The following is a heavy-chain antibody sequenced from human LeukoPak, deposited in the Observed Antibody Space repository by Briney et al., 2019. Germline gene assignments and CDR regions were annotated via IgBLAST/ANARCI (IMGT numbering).Heavy chain of an antibody. J-gene: IGHJ6*02. D-gene: IGHD2-2*01. CDR2: IYTSGST. Sequence: SETLSLTCTVSGGSISSYYWSWIRQPAGKGLGWIGRIYTSGSTNYNPSLKSRVTMSVDTSKNQFSLKLSSVTAADTAVYYCARAPRGDIVVVPAAMIAKDYYYYGMDVWGQGTTVTVSS. CDR1: GGSISSYY. CDR3: ARAPRGDIVVVPAAMIAKDYYYYGMDV. V-gene: IGHV4-4*07.